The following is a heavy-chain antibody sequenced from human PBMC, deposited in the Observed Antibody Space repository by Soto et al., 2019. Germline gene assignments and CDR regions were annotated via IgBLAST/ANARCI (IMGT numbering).Heavy chain of an antibody. CDR1: GFSFGNDL. V-gene: IGHV3-15*01. J-gene: IGHJ6*02. CDR2: IKSKAEGETT. Sequence: GGSLRLSCAASGFSFGNDLMSWVRQARGKGLEWVGRIKSKAEGETTDYAAPVKGRFIISRDNSENTLYLQMNSLKTEDTAVYYCTTDKFNYFYYYGMDVWGQGTTVTVSS. CDR3: TTDKFNYFYYYGMDV.